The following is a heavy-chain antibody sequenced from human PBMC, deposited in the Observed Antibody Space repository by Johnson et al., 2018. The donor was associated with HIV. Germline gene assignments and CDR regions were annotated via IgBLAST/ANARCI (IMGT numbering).Heavy chain of an antibody. Sequence: QLVESGGGVVQPGRSLRLSCAASGFIFSDYYMSWIRQAPGKGLEWVAVISYDGSNKYYADSVKGRFTISRDNSKNTLYLQMNSLRAEDTALYYCAKGVIVTGYYDIWSQGTMI. CDR1: GFIFSDYY. CDR2: ISYDGSNK. V-gene: IGHV3-30*18. J-gene: IGHJ3*02. CDR3: AKGVIVTGYYDI. D-gene: IGHD2/OR15-2a*01.